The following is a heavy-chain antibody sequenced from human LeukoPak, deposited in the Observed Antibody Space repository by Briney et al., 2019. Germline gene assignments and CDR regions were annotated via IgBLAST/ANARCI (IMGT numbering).Heavy chain of an antibody. V-gene: IGHV1-3*01. CDR3: ARDRVTMVRGIGNWFDP. CDR2: INAGNGNT. Sequence: ASVYVSCKASGYTFTSYAMHWVRQPPGQRLEWVGWINAGNGNTKNSQKFQGRITITRDTSASTAYKELSSLRSEDTAVYYCARDRVTMVRGIGNWFDPWGQGTLVTVSS. J-gene: IGHJ5*02. D-gene: IGHD3-10*01. CDR1: GYTFTSYA.